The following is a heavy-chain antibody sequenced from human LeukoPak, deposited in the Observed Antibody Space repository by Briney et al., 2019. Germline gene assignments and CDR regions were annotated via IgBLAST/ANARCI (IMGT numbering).Heavy chain of an antibody. CDR2: IKGDGIST. Sequence: GGSLRLSCAASGFDFSSNWMHWVRHAPGQGLVWVSRIKGDGISTNYADSVKGRFTISRDNSKNTLYLQMNSLRAEDTAVYYCARDPAEGAAAGTFDYWGQGTLVTVSS. J-gene: IGHJ4*02. V-gene: IGHV3-74*01. D-gene: IGHD6-13*01. CDR3: ARDPAEGAAAGTFDY. CDR1: GFDFSSNW.